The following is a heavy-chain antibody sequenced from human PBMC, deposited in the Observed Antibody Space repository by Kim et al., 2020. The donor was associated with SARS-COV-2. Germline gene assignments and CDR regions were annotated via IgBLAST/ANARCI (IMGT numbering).Heavy chain of an antibody. J-gene: IGHJ5*02. CDR1: GYTFTSYD. D-gene: IGHD3-10*01. CDR2: MNPNSGNT. V-gene: IGHV1-8*01. CDR3: ARVPKPYYYGSGSQDNWFDP. Sequence: ASVKVSCKASGYTFTSYDINWVRQATGQGLEWMGWMNPNSGNTGYAQKFQGRVTMTRNTSISTAYMELSSLRSEDTAVYYCARVPKPYYYGSGSQDNWFDPWGQGTLVTVSS.